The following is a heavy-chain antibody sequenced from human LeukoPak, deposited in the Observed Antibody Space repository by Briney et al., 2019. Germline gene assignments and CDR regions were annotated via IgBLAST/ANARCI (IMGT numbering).Heavy chain of an antibody. CDR2: IYYSGST. D-gene: IGHD6-13*01. J-gene: IGHJ4*02. Sequence: SETLSLTCTVSGGSISSGGYYWSWIRQHPGKGLEWIGYIYYSGSTYYNPSLKSRVTISVDTSKNQFSLKLSSVAAADTAVYYCARGPSYSSRLDYWGQGTLVTVSS. V-gene: IGHV4-31*03. CDR1: GGSISSGGYY. CDR3: ARGPSYSSRLDY.